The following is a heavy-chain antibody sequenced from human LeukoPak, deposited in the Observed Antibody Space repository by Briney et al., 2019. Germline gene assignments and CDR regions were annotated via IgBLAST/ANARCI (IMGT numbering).Heavy chain of an antibody. D-gene: IGHD6-19*01. J-gene: IGHJ4*02. Sequence: ASVKVSCKASGYTFTSYDINWVRQATGQGLEWMGWMNPNSGNTGYAQKFQGRVTRTRNTSISTAYMELSSLRSEDTAVYYCARGGSDSSGWYYFDYWGQGTLVTVSS. CDR3: ARGGSDSSGWYYFDY. V-gene: IGHV1-8*01. CDR1: GYTFTSYD. CDR2: MNPNSGNT.